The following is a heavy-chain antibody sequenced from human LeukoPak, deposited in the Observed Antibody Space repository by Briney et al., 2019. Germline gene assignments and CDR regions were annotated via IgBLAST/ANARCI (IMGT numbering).Heavy chain of an antibody. J-gene: IGHJ3*02. D-gene: IGHD3-22*01. Sequence: GGSLRLSCAASGFTFDDYGMSWVRQAPGKGLEWVSGINWNGGSTGYADSVKGRFTISRDNAKNSLYLQMNSLRAEDTAVYYCARTYYYDTNDAFDIWGQGTMVTVSS. CDR3: ARTYYYDTNDAFDI. CDR2: INWNGGST. V-gene: IGHV3-20*04. CDR1: GFTFDDYG.